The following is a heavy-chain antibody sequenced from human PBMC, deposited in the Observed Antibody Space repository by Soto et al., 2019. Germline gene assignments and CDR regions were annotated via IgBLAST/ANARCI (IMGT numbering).Heavy chain of an antibody. J-gene: IGHJ3*02. CDR3: TRDLDYGGNSDNIDI. V-gene: IGHV5-51*03. D-gene: IGHD4-17*01. CDR1: GHSFTTYW. CDR2: IYPGDSRT. Sequence: EAQLVQSGAEVKKPGESLKISCEDSGHSFTTYWIAWVRQMPGKGLEWMGIIYPGDSRTTYSPSFQGQVIISADKFISTAYLQWSSLKASDTAMYYCTRDLDYGGNSDNIDIWGPGTMVIVSS.